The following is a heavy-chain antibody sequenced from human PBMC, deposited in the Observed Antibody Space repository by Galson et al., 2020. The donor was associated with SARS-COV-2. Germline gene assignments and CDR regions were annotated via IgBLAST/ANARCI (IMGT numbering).Heavy chain of an antibody. CDR2: ISYDGSDK. J-gene: IGHJ6*02. CDR1: RFTFSNFG. Sequence: TGGSLRLSCAASRFTFSNFGMHWVRQAPGKGLEWVAAISYDGSDKYYADSVKGRFTISRDNSKNTLYLQMNSLRAEDTAVYYCAKVPYDSSGSYNYHYGMDVWGQGTTVSVSS. D-gene: IGHD3-22*01. CDR3: AKVPYDSSGSYNYHYGMDV. V-gene: IGHV3-30*18.